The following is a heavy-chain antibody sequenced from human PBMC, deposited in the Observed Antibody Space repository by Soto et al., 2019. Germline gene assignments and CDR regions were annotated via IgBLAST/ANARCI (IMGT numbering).Heavy chain of an antibody. CDR3: AKGQSTHAV. CDR2: ISTGGDRT. V-gene: IGHV3-23*01. J-gene: IGHJ6*02. D-gene: IGHD4-4*01. CDR1: GFPFSSYA. Sequence: EVQLLESGGGLVQPGGSLRLSRAASGFPFSSYAMTWVRQVPGKGLEWVSGISTGGDRTYYADSVKGRFTISRDNYGNKLYLQMNSLRAEDTALYYCAKGQSTHAVWGQGTTVAVSS.